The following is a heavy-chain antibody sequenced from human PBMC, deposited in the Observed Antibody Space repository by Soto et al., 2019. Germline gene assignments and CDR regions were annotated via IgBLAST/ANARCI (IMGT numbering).Heavy chain of an antibody. V-gene: IGHV4-30-4*01. CDR2: VYYSGTT. J-gene: IGHJ4*02. Sequence: SETLSLTCTVSGGSIRNGDYYWGWIRQPPGKGLEWIGYVYYSGTTYSHPSLNSRVSISVDTSENQFSLRLTSVTAADTAVYYCASHPLNWSDADSWGQGTLVTVSS. CDR1: GGSIRNGDYY. D-gene: IGHD1-1*01. CDR3: ASHPLNWSDADS.